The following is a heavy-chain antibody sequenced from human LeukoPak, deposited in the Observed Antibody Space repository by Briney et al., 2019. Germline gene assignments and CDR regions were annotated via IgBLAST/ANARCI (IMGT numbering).Heavy chain of an antibody. CDR2: IIPIFGTA. CDR3: ARAVKDIVVVPTGNAFDI. Sequence: SVKVSCKASGGTFSSYAISWVRQAPGQGLEWMGGIIPIFGTANFAQKFQGRVTITADESTSTAYMELSSLRSEDTAVYYCARAVKDIVVVPTGNAFDIWGQGTMVTVSS. J-gene: IGHJ3*02. D-gene: IGHD2-2*01. CDR1: GGTFSSYA. V-gene: IGHV1-69*01.